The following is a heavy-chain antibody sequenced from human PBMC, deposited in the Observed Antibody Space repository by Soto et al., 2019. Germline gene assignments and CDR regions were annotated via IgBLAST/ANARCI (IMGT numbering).Heavy chain of an antibody. J-gene: IGHJ6*02. CDR3: AKEGSKDYYYYYAMDV. CDR2: IYYSGST. CDR1: GDSISSGGFS. V-gene: IGHV4-61*08. Sequence: SETLSLTCAVSGDSISSGGFSWSWIRQPPGKGLEWIGYIYYSGSTNYNPSLKSRVTISVDTSKNQFSLKLSSVTAADTAVYYCAKEGSKDYYYYYAMDVWGQGTTVTVSS.